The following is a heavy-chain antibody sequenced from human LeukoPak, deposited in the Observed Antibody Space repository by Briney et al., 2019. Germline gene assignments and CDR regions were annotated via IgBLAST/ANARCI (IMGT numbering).Heavy chain of an antibody. CDR1: GFTFSNYA. V-gene: IGHV3-48*03. J-gene: IGHJ3*01. D-gene: IGHD3-10*01. CDR2: ITSGRSTI. Sequence: PGGSLRLSCAASGFTFSNYAMNWVRQAPGKGLEWVSKITSGRSTIYYADSVKGRFAISRDNAKNSLYLQMNSLRAEDAAVYYCAKGWGDDAFDVWGQGTMVTVSS. CDR3: AKGWGDDAFDV.